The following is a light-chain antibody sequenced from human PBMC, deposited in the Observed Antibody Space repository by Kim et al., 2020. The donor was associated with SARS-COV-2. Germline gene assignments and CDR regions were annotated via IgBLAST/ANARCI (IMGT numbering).Light chain of an antibody. CDR3: QQYNSPSYT. Sequence: SASVGDRVTITCRASQSISSWLAWYQQKPGKAPKLLIYKASSLESGVPSRFSGSGSGTEFTLTISSLQPDDFATYYCQQYNSPSYTFGQGTKLEI. CDR2: KAS. J-gene: IGKJ2*01. V-gene: IGKV1-5*03. CDR1: QSISSW.